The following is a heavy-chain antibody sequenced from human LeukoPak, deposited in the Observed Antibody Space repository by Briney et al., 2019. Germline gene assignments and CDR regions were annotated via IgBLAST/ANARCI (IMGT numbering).Heavy chain of an antibody. V-gene: IGHV4-59*08. J-gene: IGHJ4*02. Sequence: PSETLSLTCTVSGGSISTYYWNWVRQSPGKGLEWLGNIYYSGSTNYNPSLKSRVTISVDTSKNQFSLKLSSVTAADTAVYYCARLEWELNFDYWGQGTLVTVSS. D-gene: IGHD1-26*01. CDR1: GGSISTYY. CDR2: IYYSGST. CDR3: ARLEWELNFDY.